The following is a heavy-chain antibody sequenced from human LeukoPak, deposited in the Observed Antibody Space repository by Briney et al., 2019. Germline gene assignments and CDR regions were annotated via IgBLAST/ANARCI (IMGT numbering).Heavy chain of an antibody. J-gene: IGHJ4*02. CDR1: GYTFTNYD. V-gene: IGHV1-8*01. CDR2: MNPNSGNT. CDR3: ARLREMATID. Sequence: ASVKVSCKASGYTFTNYDINWVRQASGQGLEWMGWMNPNSGNTGYAQKFQGRVTITRNTSISTAYMELSSLRSEDTAVYYCARLREMATIDWGQGTLVTVSS. D-gene: IGHD5-24*01.